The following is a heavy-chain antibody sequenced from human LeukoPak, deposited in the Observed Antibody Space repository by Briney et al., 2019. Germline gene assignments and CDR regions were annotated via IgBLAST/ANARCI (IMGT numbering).Heavy chain of an antibody. CDR3: AAENGNFWIGYHYFED. D-gene: IGHD3-3*01. CDR2: IYFDGNT. Sequence: SETLSLTCTVSGGSLGSSSYYWGWIRQAPGKALESIGTIYFDGNTFYNPSLKSRVTLSIDMSKSQFSLRLASVTAADTAIYYCAAENGNFWIGYHYFEDWGQGSLVSVSS. V-gene: IGHV4-39*01. J-gene: IGHJ4*02. CDR1: GGSLGSSSYY.